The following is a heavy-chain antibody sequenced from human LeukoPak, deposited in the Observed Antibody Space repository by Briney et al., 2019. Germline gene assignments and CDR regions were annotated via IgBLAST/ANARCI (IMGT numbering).Heavy chain of an antibody. CDR3: ARVYYLVGYPFDY. CDR1: GFTFSSYA. Sequence: GGSLRLSCAASGFTFSSYAMHWVRQAPGKGLEWVAVISYDGSNKYYADSVKGRSTISRDNSKNTLYLQMNSLRAEDTAVYYCARVYYLVGYPFDYWGQGTLVTVSS. V-gene: IGHV3-30-3*01. D-gene: IGHD3-22*01. CDR2: ISYDGSNK. J-gene: IGHJ4*02.